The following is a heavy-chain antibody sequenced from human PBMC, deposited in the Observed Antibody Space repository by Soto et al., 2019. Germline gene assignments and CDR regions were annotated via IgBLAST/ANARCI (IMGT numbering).Heavy chain of an antibody. CDR2: ISYDGSNK. D-gene: IGHD6-13*01. V-gene: IGHV3-30*03. J-gene: IGHJ4*02. Sequence: GRLVPACSASGFIFSSYAMHWVRQAPGKGLEWVAGISYDGSNKYYVDSVKGRFTISRDNSKNTLYLQMNSLRAEDASVYYCARGIAATGKSPPDYWGQGTLVTVYS. CDR3: ARGIAATGKSPPDY. CDR1: GFIFSSYA.